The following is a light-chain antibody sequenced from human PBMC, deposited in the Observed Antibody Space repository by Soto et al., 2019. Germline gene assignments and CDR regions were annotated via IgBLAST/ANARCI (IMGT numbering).Light chain of an antibody. Sequence: DIQMTQSPYSLSASVGDRVTITCRASQNISSHSNWYQQKPGKAPKLLIFGASRLQSGVPSRFRGSGSGTDFTLTISSLQPEDFATYYCQQSYNTPPWTFGQGTKVEIK. CDR1: QNISSH. CDR3: QQSYNTPPWT. J-gene: IGKJ1*01. CDR2: GAS. V-gene: IGKV1-39*01.